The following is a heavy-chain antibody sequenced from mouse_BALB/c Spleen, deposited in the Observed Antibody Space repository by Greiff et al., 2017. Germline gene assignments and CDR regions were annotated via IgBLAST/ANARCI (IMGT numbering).Heavy chain of an antibody. CDR1: GYSFTGYT. CDR3: ARAEFITTDGNAMDY. D-gene: IGHD1-1*01. CDR2: INPYNGGT. J-gene: IGHJ4*01. V-gene: IGHV1-18*01. Sequence: DVKLQESGPELVKPGASMKISCKASGYSFTGYTMNWVKQSHGKNLEWIGLINPYNGGTSYNQKFKGKATLTVDKSSSTAYMELLSLTSEDSAVYYCARAEFITTDGNAMDYWGQGTSVTVSS.